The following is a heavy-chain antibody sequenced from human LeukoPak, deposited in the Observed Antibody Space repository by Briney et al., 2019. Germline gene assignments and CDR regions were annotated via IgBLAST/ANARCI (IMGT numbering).Heavy chain of an antibody. CDR1: GFIFNNYW. Sequence: GGSLRLSCAASGFIFNNYWMTWVRQTPGKGLEFVANIKEDGSEIFYLDSVKGRFTISRDNAKNSLYLQMNSLRVEDMAVYYCGRSPDGVDNWGQGTLVTVSS. CDR3: GRSPDGVDN. J-gene: IGHJ4*02. V-gene: IGHV3-7*01. D-gene: IGHD3-10*01. CDR2: IKEDGSEI.